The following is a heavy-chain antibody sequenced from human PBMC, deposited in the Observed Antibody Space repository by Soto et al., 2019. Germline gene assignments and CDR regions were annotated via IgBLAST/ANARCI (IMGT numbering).Heavy chain of an antibody. J-gene: IGHJ6*02. Sequence: TSETLSLTCSVSGGSISSGSQYWGWIRQPPGKGLEWIGNIFYGGSTFYNPSLKSRVAMSVDTSKNQFSLDLSSVTAADTAVYYCASQALSAEGTWGMDVWGQGTTVTVSS. CDR3: ASQALSAEGTWGMDV. CDR1: GGSISSGSQY. CDR2: IFYGGST. D-gene: IGHD2-15*01. V-gene: IGHV4-39*01.